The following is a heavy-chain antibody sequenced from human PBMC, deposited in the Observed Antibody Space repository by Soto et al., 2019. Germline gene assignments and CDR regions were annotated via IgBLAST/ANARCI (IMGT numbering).Heavy chain of an antibody. CDR1: GASVSSGSYQ. CDR2: INYNGRT. Sequence: SETLSLTCTVSGASVSSGSYQWSWIRQPPGKGLEWIGNINYNGRTNHSPSLKSRITISVDTSKNQISLNLSSVITADPAFFFCGREGPYSGAWYYFDYGGQGPLVTVSS. V-gene: IGHV4-61*01. D-gene: IGHD6-25*01. CDR3: GREGPYSGAWYYFDY. J-gene: IGHJ4*02.